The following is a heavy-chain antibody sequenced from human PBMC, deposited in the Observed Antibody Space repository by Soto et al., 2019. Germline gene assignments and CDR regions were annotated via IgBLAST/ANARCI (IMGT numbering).Heavy chain of an antibody. Sequence: GGSLILSCAASGFTFSSYGMHWVRQAPGKGLEWVAVIWYDGSNKYYADSVKGRFTISRDNSKNTLYLQMNSLRAEDTAVYYCARSPQWLAHFDYWGQGTLVTVSS. CDR3: ARSPQWLAHFDY. V-gene: IGHV3-33*01. J-gene: IGHJ4*02. CDR2: IWYDGSNK. CDR1: GFTFSSYG. D-gene: IGHD6-19*01.